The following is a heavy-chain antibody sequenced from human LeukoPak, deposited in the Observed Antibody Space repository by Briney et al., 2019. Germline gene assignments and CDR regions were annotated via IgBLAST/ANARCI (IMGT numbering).Heavy chain of an antibody. CDR3: AKDRYDSSGYLFDY. CDR1: GFIFSNYW. D-gene: IGHD3-22*01. Sequence: GGSLRLSCAASGFIFSNYWMHWVRQAPGKGLVWVSRINSDGSSTNYADSVKGRFTISRDNAKNTLYLQMNSLRAEDTAVYYCAKDRYDSSGYLFDYWGQGALVTVSS. V-gene: IGHV3-74*01. CDR2: INSDGSST. J-gene: IGHJ4*02.